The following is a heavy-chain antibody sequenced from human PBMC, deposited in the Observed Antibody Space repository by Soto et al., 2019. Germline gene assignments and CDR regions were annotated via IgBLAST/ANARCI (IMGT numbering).Heavy chain of an antibody. Sequence: GGSLRLSCAASGFTFSSYGMHWVRQAPGKGLEWVAVIWYDGSNKYYADSVKGRFTISRDNSKNTLYLQMNSLRAEDTAVYYCARVDSGDSDAFDIWGQGTMVTVSS. CDR3: ARVDSGDSDAFDI. D-gene: IGHD4-17*01. CDR1: GFTFSSYG. V-gene: IGHV3-33*01. J-gene: IGHJ3*02. CDR2: IWYDGSNK.